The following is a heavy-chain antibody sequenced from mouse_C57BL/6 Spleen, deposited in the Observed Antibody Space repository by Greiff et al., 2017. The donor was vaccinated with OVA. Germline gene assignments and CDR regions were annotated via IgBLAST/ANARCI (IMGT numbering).Heavy chain of an antibody. V-gene: IGHV1-64*01. J-gene: IGHJ2*01. Sequence: VQLQQSGAELVKPGASVKLSCKASGYTFTSYWMHWVKQRPGQGLEWIGMIHPNSGSTNYNEKFKSKATLTVDKSSSTAYMQLSSLTSEDSAVYYCARAKNYDYDGYFDYWGQGTTLTVSS. CDR2: IHPNSGST. CDR1: GYTFTSYW. D-gene: IGHD2-4*01. CDR3: ARAKNYDYDGYFDY.